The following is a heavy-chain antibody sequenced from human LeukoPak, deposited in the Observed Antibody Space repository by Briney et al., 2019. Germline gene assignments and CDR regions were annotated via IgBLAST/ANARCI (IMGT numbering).Heavy chain of an antibody. D-gene: IGHD4-11*01. J-gene: IGHJ4*02. CDR2: IYTSGST. CDR1: GGSISSYY. CDR3: ARHAGYSKYGRFDY. Sequence: SETLSLTCTVSGGSISSYYWSWIRQPPGKGLEWIGYIYTSGSTNYNPSLKSRVTISVDTSKNQFSLKLSSVTAADTAVYYCARHAGYSKYGRFDYWGQGTLVTVSS. V-gene: IGHV4-4*09.